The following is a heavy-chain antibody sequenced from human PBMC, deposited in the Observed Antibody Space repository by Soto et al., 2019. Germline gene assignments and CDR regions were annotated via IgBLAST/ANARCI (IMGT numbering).Heavy chain of an antibody. Sequence: PGESLKISCEVSGYIFSNYWIGWVRQMPGKGLEWMAIVFPGNSDTIYSPSFRGQVTISADKSISTAYLQWNSLQASDTAIYYCARHNVYAMDVWGKGTTVTV. CDR1: GYIFSNYW. J-gene: IGHJ6*04. CDR2: VFPGNSDT. CDR3: ARHNVYAMDV. V-gene: IGHV5-51*01.